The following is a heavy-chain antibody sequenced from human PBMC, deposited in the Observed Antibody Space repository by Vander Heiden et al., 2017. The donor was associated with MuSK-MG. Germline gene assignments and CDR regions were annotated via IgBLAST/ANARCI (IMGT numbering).Heavy chain of an antibody. CDR3: ARGAIFGVVEGWFDP. CDR1: GGTFSSYA. Sequence: QVQLVQSGAEVKKPASSVKVSCKASGGTFSSYAISWVRQAPGQGLEWMGGIIPIFGTANDAQKFQGRVTITADESTSTAYMELSSLRSEDTAVYYCARGAIFGVVEGWFDPWGQGTLVTVSS. J-gene: IGHJ5*02. CDR2: IIPIFGTA. V-gene: IGHV1-69*01. D-gene: IGHD3-3*01.